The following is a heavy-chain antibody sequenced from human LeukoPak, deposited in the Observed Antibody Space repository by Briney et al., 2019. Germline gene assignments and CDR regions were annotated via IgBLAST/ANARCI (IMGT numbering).Heavy chain of an antibody. J-gene: IGHJ6*02. CDR1: GFTFSSYA. V-gene: IGHV3-30-3*01. CDR2: ISYDGSNK. D-gene: IGHD3-3*01. CDR3: AREHNTYYDFWSGYSYGMDV. Sequence: GRSLRLSCAASGFTFSSYAMHWVRQAPGKGLEWVAVISYDGSNKYYADSVKGRFTISRDNSKNTLYLQMNSLRAEDTAVYHCAREHNTYYDFWSGYSYGMDVWGQGTTVTVSS.